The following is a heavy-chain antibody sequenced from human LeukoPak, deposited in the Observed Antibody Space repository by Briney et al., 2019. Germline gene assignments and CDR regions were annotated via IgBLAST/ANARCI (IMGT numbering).Heavy chain of an antibody. D-gene: IGHD3-22*01. Sequence: SETLSLTCTVSGGSISSYYWSWIRQPPGKGQEWIGYIYYSGSTNYNPSLKSRVTISVDTSKNQLSLKLSSVTAADTAVYYCARGGSYYYDSSGYYVYWGQGTLVTVST. J-gene: IGHJ4*02. V-gene: IGHV4-59*01. CDR1: GGSISSYY. CDR2: IYYSGST. CDR3: ARGGSYYYDSSGYYVY.